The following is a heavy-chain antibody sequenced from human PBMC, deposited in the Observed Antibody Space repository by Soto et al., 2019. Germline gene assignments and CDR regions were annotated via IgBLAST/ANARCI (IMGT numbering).Heavy chain of an antibody. J-gene: IGHJ4*02. V-gene: IGHV3-48*03. Sequence: PGGSLRLSCAASGFALSSFDMDWVRQAPGKGLEWVSYINMDGGSTHYAESVKGRFTISRDNGRNSLSLQMDSLRVEDTAVYYCVRDESGLKDFDYWGQGTLVTVSS. CDR1: GFALSSFD. D-gene: IGHD1-1*01. CDR2: INMDGGST. CDR3: VRDESGLKDFDY.